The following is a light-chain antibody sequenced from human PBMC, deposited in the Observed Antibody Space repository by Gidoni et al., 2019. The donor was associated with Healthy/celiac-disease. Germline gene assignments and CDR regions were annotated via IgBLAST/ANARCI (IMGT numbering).Light chain of an antibody. V-gene: IGLV1-47*01. J-gene: IGLJ2*01. Sequence: QSVLTQPPSASGTPGQGVTISCSGSSSNSGSNYVYWYQQLPGTAPKHLIYRNNQRPSGVPDRFSGSKSGTSASLAISGLRSEDEADYYCAAWDDSLSGPVFGGGTKLTVL. CDR1: SSNSGSNY. CDR2: RNN. CDR3: AAWDDSLSGPV.